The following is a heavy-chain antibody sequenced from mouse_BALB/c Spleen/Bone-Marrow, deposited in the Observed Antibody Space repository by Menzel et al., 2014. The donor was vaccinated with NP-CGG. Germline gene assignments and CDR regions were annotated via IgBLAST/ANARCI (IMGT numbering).Heavy chain of an antibody. CDR3: AAYYRYLAWFAY. J-gene: IGHJ3*01. D-gene: IGHD2-14*01. CDR2: IDPANGNT. CDR1: SFNIKDTY. Sequence: VQLKQSGAELVKPGASVKLSCTASSFNIKDTYMHWVKQRPEQGLEWIGRIDPANGNTKYDPKFQGKATITADTSSNTAYLQLSSLTSEDTAVYYCAAYYRYLAWFAYWGQGTLVTVSA. V-gene: IGHV14-3*02.